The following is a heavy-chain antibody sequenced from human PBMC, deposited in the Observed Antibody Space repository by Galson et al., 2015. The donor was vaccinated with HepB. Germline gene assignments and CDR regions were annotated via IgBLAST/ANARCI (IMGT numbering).Heavy chain of an antibody. CDR3: TRHPRSGWYSDY. CDR2: IFYSGNT. V-gene: IGHV4-39*01. J-gene: IGHJ4*02. CDR1: GDSISNSRYY. D-gene: IGHD6-19*01. Sequence: SETLSLTCTVSGDSISNSRYYWGWIRQPPGKGLEWLGSIFYSGNTYQHPSLKSRFTLAVDTSKNQFSLKMTSVTAADTAIYYCTRHPRSGWYSDYWGQGTLVTVSS.